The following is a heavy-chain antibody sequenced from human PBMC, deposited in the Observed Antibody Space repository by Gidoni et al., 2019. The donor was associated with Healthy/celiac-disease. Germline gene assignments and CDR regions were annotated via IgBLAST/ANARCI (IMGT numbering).Heavy chain of an antibody. Sequence: QVQLQESGPGLVKPSETLSRTCNVSGGSISSYYWSWIRQPPGKGLEWIGYIYYSGSTTYNPSLKSRVPISVDTSKNQFSLKLSSVTAADTAVYYCARGWTLGYCSSTSCYFAFDIWGQGTMVTVSS. V-gene: IGHV4-59*01. CDR1: GGSISSYY. D-gene: IGHD2-2*01. CDR2: IYYSGST. J-gene: IGHJ3*02. CDR3: ARGWTLGYCSSTSCYFAFDI.